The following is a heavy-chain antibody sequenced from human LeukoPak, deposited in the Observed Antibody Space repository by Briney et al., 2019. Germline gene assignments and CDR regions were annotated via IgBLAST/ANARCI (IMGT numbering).Heavy chain of an antibody. D-gene: IGHD2-15*01. CDR1: GGSISSYY. V-gene: IGHV4-59*08. J-gene: IGHJ6*03. CDR2: IYYSGST. Sequence: PSETLSLTCTVSGGSISSYYWSWIRQPPGKGLEWIGYIYYSGSTNYNPSLKSRVTISVDTSKNQFSLKLSSVTAADTAVYYCARSGYCSGGSCYPGGDYYYYMDVWGKGTTVSVSS. CDR3: ARSGYCSGGSCYPGGDYYYYMDV.